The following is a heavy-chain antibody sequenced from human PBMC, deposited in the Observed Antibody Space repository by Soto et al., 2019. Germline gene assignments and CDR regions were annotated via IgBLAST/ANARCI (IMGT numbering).Heavy chain of an antibody. CDR1: GGTFSSYA. V-gene: IGHV1-69*13. Sequence: GASVKVSCKASGGTFSSYAISWVRQAPGQGLEWVGGIIPIFGTANYAQKFQGRVTITADDSTSTAYMELISLRSEDTAVYYCARDLAPLSATRNYYYGMDVWGQGTTVTVSS. D-gene: IGHD5-12*01. CDR3: ARDLAPLSATRNYYYGMDV. CDR2: IIPIFGTA. J-gene: IGHJ6*02.